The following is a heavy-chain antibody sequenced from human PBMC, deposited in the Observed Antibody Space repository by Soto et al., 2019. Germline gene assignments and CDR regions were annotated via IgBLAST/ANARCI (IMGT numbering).Heavy chain of an antibody. CDR2: IYHSGST. Sequence: PSETLSLTCAVSGGSISSGGYSWSWIRQPPGKGLEWIGYIYHSGSTNYNPSLKSRVTISVATSKNQFSLKLSSVTAADTAVYYCALAAAGTGLFDYWGQGTLVTVSS. CDR3: ALAAAGTGLFDY. CDR1: GGSISSGGYS. J-gene: IGHJ4*02. V-gene: IGHV4-30-2*02. D-gene: IGHD6-13*01.